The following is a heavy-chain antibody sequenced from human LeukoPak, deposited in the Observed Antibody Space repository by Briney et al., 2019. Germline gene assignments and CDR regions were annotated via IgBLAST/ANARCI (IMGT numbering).Heavy chain of an antibody. Sequence: ASVKVSCKASGYTFTSYGISWVRQAPGQGLEWMGRISAYNGNTNYAQKLQGRVTMTTDTSTSTAHMELRSLRSDDTAVYYCARVPYYYDSSGYYGGYFDYWGQGTLVTVSS. D-gene: IGHD3-22*01. CDR3: ARVPYYYDSSGYYGGYFDY. CDR2: ISAYNGNT. J-gene: IGHJ4*02. V-gene: IGHV1-18*01. CDR1: GYTFTSYG.